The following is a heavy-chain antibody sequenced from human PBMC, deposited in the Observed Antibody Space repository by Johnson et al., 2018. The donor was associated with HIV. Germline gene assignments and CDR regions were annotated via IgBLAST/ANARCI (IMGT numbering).Heavy chain of an antibody. CDR1: GFTFSSYG. Sequence: QVQLVESGGGVVQPGGSLRLSCAASGFTFSSYGMHWVRQAPGKGLEWVAFIRYDGSNKYYADSVKGRFTISRDNSKNTLYLQMNSLRAEDTAVYYCASYDSSGSRAFEIWGQGTMVTVSS. D-gene: IGHD3-22*01. CDR3: ASYDSSGSRAFEI. J-gene: IGHJ3*02. V-gene: IGHV3-30*02. CDR2: IRYDGSNK.